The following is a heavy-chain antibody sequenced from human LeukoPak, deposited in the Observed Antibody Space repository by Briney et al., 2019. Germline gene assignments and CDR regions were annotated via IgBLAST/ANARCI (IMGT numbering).Heavy chain of an antibody. CDR3: ARGRYGYNSCDFDY. D-gene: IGHD5-24*01. J-gene: IGHJ4*02. Sequence: SETLSLTCTVSGGSISSYYWSWIRQPPGKGLEWIGEINHSGSTNYNPSLKSRVTISVDTSKNQFSLKLSSVTAADTAVYYCARGRYGYNSCDFDYWGQGTLVTVSS. V-gene: IGHV4-34*01. CDR2: INHSGST. CDR1: GGSISSYY.